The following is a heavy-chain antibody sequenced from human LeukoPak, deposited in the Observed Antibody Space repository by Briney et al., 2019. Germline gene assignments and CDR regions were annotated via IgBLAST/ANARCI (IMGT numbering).Heavy chain of an antibody. Sequence: GGSLRLSCVVSGFPFSNAWMSWVRQAPGKGLEWVGRIKSKSDGETTDYGAPVRGGFTISRNDSKNTLYLQMNSLKTEDTGVYYCTIDRPSRIAVPGLFDYWGQGTQVTVSS. V-gene: IGHV3-15*01. CDR2: IKSKSDGETT. CDR3: TIDRPSRIAVPGLFDY. CDR1: GFPFSNAW. D-gene: IGHD6-19*01. J-gene: IGHJ4*02.